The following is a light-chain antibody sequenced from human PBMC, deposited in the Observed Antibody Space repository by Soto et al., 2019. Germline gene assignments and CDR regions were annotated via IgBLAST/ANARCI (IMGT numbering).Light chain of an antibody. V-gene: IGLV1-40*01. CDR2: GNS. Sequence: QSVLTQPPSVSGAPGQRVTISFTGRSSNIGAGYDVHWYQQLPGTAPKLLIYGNSNRPSGVPDRSSGSKSGTSASLAITGVQAEDEDDYYCQSYDSSLSALYVFGTGTKLTVL. CDR3: QSYDSSLSALYV. J-gene: IGLJ1*01. CDR1: SSNIGAGYD.